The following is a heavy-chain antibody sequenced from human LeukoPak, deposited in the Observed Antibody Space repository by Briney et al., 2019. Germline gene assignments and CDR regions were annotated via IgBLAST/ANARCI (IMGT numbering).Heavy chain of an antibody. V-gene: IGHV4-59*01. J-gene: IGHJ4*02. CDR2: IYYSGST. Sequence: PSETLSLTCTVSGGSISSYYWSWIRQPPGKGLEWIGYIYYSGSTNYNPSLKSRVTISVDTSKNQFSLKLSSVTAADTAVYYCARDPKDGYNFFFDYWGQGTLVTVSS. CDR3: ARDPKDGYNFFFDY. CDR1: GGSISSYY. D-gene: IGHD5-24*01.